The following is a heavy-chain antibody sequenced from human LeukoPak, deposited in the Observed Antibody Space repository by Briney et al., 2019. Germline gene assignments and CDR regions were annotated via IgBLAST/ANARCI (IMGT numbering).Heavy chain of an antibody. D-gene: IGHD3-9*01. CDR3: AITGVLTGFDAFDI. CDR2: INSDGSST. V-gene: IGHV3-74*01. Sequence: PGGSLRLSCAASGFTFSSYWMHWGRQAPGKGLVWVSRINSDGSSTSYADSVKGRSTISRDNAKNTLYLQMNSLRAEDTAVYYCAITGVLTGFDAFDIWGQGTMVTVSS. J-gene: IGHJ3*02. CDR1: GFTFSSYW.